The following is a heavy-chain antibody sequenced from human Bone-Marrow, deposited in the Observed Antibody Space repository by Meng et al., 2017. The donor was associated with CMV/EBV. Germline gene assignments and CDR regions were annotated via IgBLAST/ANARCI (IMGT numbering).Heavy chain of an antibody. Sequence: GGSLRLSCAVSGFTFSSYWMHWVRQAPGKGLVWVSRINSDGSSTSYADSVKGRFTISRDNAKNTLYLQMNSLRAEDTAVYYCTAPGGNLPVWGQGTLVTVSS. D-gene: IGHD4-23*01. CDR3: TAPGGNLPV. CDR2: INSDGSST. CDR1: GFTFSSYW. V-gene: IGHV3-74*01. J-gene: IGHJ4*02.